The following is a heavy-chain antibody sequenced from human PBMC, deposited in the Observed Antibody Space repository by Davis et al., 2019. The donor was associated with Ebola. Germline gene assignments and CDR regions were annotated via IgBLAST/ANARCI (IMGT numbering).Heavy chain of an antibody. CDR2: ISGSGGST. CDR3: AKAPLSTGRVFFDY. Sequence: GESLKTSCAASGFTFSSYAMSWVRQAPGKGLEWISIISGSGGSTYYAESVKGRFTISRDNSKNTLYLQMNSLRAEDTAVYDCAKAPLSTGRVFFDYWGQGTLVTVSS. CDR1: GFTFSSYA. D-gene: IGHD1-14*01. J-gene: IGHJ4*02. V-gene: IGHV3-23*01.